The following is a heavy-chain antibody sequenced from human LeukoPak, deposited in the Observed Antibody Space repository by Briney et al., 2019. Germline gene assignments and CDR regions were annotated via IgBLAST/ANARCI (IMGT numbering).Heavy chain of an antibody. CDR3: ASSGWYADNWFDP. J-gene: IGHJ5*02. CDR1: GGSISSHY. Sequence: SETLSLTCTVSGGSISSHYWSWIRQPPGKGLEWIGYIYYSGSTNYNPSLKSRVTISVDTSKNQFSLKLSSVTAADTAVYYCASSGWYADNWFDPWGQGTLVTVSS. D-gene: IGHD6-19*01. CDR2: IYYSGST. V-gene: IGHV4-59*08.